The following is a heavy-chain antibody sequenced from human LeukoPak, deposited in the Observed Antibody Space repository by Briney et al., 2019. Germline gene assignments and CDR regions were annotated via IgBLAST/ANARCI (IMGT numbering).Heavy chain of an antibody. D-gene: IGHD3-3*01. Sequence: GGSLRLSCAASGFTFSSYEMNWVRQAPGKGLEWVSYISSSGSTMYSADSVKGRFTISRDNSKNTLYLQMNSLRAEDTAVYYCARSPYYDFWSGYSTSYFDYWGQGTLVTVSS. CDR2: ISSSGSTM. CDR1: GFTFSSYE. V-gene: IGHV3-48*03. J-gene: IGHJ4*02. CDR3: ARSPYYDFWSGYSTSYFDY.